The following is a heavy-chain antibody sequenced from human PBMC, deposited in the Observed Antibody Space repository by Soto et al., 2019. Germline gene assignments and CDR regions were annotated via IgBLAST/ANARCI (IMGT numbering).Heavy chain of an antibody. CDR1: GYTFTSYY. D-gene: IGHD6-13*01. CDR2: INPSGGST. Sequence: QVQLVQSGAEVKKPGASVKVSCKASGYTFTSYYMHWVRQAPGQGLEWMGIINPSGGSTSYAQKYQGRVTMNRETSTSTVYMALSSLRSEDTAVYYCAREGIAAAASFFGPDVYWYFHLWGRGTLVTVSS. J-gene: IGHJ2*01. V-gene: IGHV1-46*01. CDR3: AREGIAAAASFFGPDVYWYFHL.